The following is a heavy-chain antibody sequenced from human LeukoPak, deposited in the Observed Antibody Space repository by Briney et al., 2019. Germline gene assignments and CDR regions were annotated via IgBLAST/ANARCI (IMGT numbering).Heavy chain of an antibody. CDR2: IKEDGSEK. CDR3: TSGGHMDV. J-gene: IGHJ6*03. D-gene: IGHD3-10*01. V-gene: IGHV3-7*01. Sequence: GGSLRLSCAASGSTFSNYWMSWVRQAPGKGLEWVANIKEDGSEKYYMDSVKGRFTISRDNAKNSVYLQMNSLRIEDTAVYYCTSGGHMDVWGEGTTVTVSS. CDR1: GSTFSNYW.